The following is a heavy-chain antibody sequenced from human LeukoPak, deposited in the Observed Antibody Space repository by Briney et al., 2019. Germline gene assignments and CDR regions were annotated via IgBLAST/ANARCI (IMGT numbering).Heavy chain of an antibody. CDR1: GYTFTTYD. J-gene: IGHJ5*02. V-gene: IGHV1-8*03. CDR3: ARDYGGNSGWFDP. D-gene: IGHD4-23*01. Sequence: ASVKVSCKASGYTFTTYDTNWVRQATGQRLEWIVWMTPNSGNTGYAQKFQGRVSITRDISISTAYMELSSLRSEDTAVYYCARDYGGNSGWFDPWGQGTLVTVSS. CDR2: MTPNSGNT.